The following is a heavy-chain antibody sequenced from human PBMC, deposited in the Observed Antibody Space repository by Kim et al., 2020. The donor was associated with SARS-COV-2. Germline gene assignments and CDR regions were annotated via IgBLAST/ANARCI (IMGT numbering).Heavy chain of an antibody. CDR1: GGTFNSYA. CDR2: IIPLFGRG. CDR3: ARCFGPGSVRCSFGY. D-gene: IGHD2-15*01. Sequence: SVKVSCKVSGGTFNSYAVNWVRQAPGQGLEWMGGIIPLFGRGNAAQKFQGRVSIIADENTSTVHMELSSLTSEDTAIYYCARCFGPGSVRCSFGYWGQGTLVIVSS. V-gene: IGHV1-69*13. J-gene: IGHJ4*02.